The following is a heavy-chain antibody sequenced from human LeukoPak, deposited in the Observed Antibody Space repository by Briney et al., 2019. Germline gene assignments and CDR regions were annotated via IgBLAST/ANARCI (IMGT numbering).Heavy chain of an antibody. Sequence: PGGSLRLSCAASGFTFSSYWMHWVRQAPGKGLVWVSRINSDGSSTSYADSVKGRFTISRDNAKNTLYLQMNSLRAEDTAVYYCARYPEIDYYGSGSYVAFDIWGQGTMVTVSS. CDR2: INSDGSST. V-gene: IGHV3-74*01. J-gene: IGHJ3*02. CDR3: ARYPEIDYYGSGSYVAFDI. D-gene: IGHD3-10*01. CDR1: GFTFSSYW.